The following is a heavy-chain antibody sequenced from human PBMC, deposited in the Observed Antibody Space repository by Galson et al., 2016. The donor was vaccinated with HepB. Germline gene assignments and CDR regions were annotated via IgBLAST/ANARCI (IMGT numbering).Heavy chain of an antibody. CDR3: AHTLDLSGSLRNFDH. CDR2: LFSNDEK. Sequence: PALVKPTQTLTLTCTVSGFPPSTARMGVSWIRQPPGRALEWLAQLFSNDEKFYNTPLRSRLTISKDTSKNQVVLTMANMDPVDTATYYCAHTLDLSGSLRNFDHWGQGTLVTVSS. CDR1: GFPPSTARMG. D-gene: IGHD2-15*01. J-gene: IGHJ4*02. V-gene: IGHV2-26*01.